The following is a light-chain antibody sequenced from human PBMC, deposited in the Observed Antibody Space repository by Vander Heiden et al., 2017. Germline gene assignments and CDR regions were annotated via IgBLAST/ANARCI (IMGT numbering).Light chain of an antibody. CDR1: QSVASN. J-gene: IGKJ4*01. CDR2: GAS. V-gene: IGKV3-15*01. CDR3: QHYNNWPLT. Sequence: EIAMTQSPATLSVSPGERATLSCRASQSVASNLAWYQQKPGQAPRLLIYGASTRATGVPGRFSGSGFGTEFTLTISSVQSDDFAVYYCQHYNNWPLTFGGGTKVEIK.